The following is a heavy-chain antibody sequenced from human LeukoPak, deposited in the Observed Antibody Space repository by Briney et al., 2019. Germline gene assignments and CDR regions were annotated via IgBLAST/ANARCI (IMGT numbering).Heavy chain of an antibody. CDR1: GFTFSSYS. V-gene: IGHV3-21*01. CDR2: ISSSSSYI. CDR3: ARAAVRTNAFDI. D-gene: IGHD4/OR15-4a*01. J-gene: IGHJ3*02. Sequence: GGSLRLSCAASGFTFSSYSMNWVRQAPGKGLEWVSSISSSSSYIYYADSVKGRFAISRDNAKNSLYLQMNSLRAEDTAVYYCARAAVRTNAFDIWGQGTMVTVSS.